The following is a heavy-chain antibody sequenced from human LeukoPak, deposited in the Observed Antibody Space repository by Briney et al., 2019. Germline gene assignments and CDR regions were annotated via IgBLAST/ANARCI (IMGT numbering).Heavy chain of an antibody. D-gene: IGHD5-18*01. CDR1: GLTFIAYY. Sequence: GGSWRLSVPAPGLTFIAYYMIGIRQAPGKGLDGVSYISSSGTNIHYADSVKGRFIISRDNAKNSLDLQMNSLRAEDTAVYYCARGRGYSYADWGQGTLVTVSS. J-gene: IGHJ4*02. CDR3: ARGRGYSYAD. CDR2: ISSSGTNI. V-gene: IGHV3-11*01.